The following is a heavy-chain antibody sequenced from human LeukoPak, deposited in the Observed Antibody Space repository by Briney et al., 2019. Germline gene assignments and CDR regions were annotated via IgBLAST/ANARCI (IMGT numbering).Heavy chain of an antibody. J-gene: IGHJ4*02. CDR2: INPNSGGT. D-gene: IGHD3-10*01. V-gene: IGHV1-2*02. CDR1: GYTFTGYY. CDR3: ARVTRHYYGSGSYFDY. Sequence: GASVKVSCKASGYTFTGYYMHWVRQAPGQGLEWMGWINPNSGGTNYAQKFQGRVTMTRDTSISTAYMELSRLRSDDTAVYYCARVTRHYYGSGSYFDYWGQGTLVTVSS.